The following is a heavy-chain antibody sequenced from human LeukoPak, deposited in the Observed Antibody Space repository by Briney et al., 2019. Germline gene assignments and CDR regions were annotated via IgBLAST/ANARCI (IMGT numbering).Heavy chain of an antibody. J-gene: IGHJ3*02. CDR2: ISSSSSYI. CDR1: GFTFSSYS. CDR3: ARVHLADAFDI. V-gene: IGHV3-21*01. Sequence: GGSLRLSCAASGFTFSSYSMNWVRQAPGKGLEWVSSISSSSSYIYYADSVKGRFTISRDNAKNSLYLQMNSLRAEDTAVYYCARVHLADAFDIWGQGTTVTVSS.